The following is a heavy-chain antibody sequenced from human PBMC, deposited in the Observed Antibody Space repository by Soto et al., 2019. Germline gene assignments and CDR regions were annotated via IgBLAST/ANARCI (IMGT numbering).Heavy chain of an antibody. CDR1: GVSLNTADTW. CDR2: YHSGGST. D-gene: IGHD1-26*01. J-gene: IGHJ6*02. Sequence: QVQLQESGSGLVKPSQSLSLTCTVSGVSLNTADTWWSWIRQSPGKGLEFIGYYHSGGSTYYDASFRSRVIISADTSNSQFFLKLSSVTVADTAADFCGRSRQRDSGNGCRLDVWGQGTTVTVSS. CDR3: GRSRQRDSGNGCRLDV. V-gene: IGHV4-30-4*01.